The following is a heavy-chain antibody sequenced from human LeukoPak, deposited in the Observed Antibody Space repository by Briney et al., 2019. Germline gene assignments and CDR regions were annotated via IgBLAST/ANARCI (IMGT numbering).Heavy chain of an antibody. CDR1: GFTFSSYT. CDR3: ARGLGSGSSLPFDY. CDR2: INSDGRTT. Sequence: GGSLRLSCAASGFTFSSYTMNWVRQAPGKGLVWVSRINSDGRTTNYADSVKGRFTISRDNAKNTMYLQLNSLRAEDTAVYYCARGLGSGSSLPFDYWGQGTLVTVSS. D-gene: IGHD3-10*01. J-gene: IGHJ4*02. V-gene: IGHV3-74*01.